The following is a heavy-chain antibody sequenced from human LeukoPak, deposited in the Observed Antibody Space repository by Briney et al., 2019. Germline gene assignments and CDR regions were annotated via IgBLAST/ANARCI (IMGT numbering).Heavy chain of an antibody. CDR3: ARDRSSWRTNAFDI. V-gene: IGHV3-30*02. Sequence: PGGSLRLSCAASGFTFSSYGMHWVRQAPGKGLEWVAFIRFDGSNKYYADSVKGRFTISRDNAKNSLYLQMNSLRAEDTAVYYCARDRSSWRTNAFDIWGQGTMVTVSS. J-gene: IGHJ3*02. D-gene: IGHD6-13*01. CDR2: IRFDGSNK. CDR1: GFTFSSYG.